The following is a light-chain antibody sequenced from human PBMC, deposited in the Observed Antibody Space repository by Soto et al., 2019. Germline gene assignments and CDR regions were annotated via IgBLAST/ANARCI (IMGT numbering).Light chain of an antibody. CDR3: QQYGSSPGT. Sequence: EIVFTQSPGTLSLSPGERATLSCRASQSISSSYLAWYQQKPGQAPRLLIYGASSRATGIPDRFSGSGSGTDFTLTISRLEPEDFAVYYCQQYGSSPGTVGQGTKVDIK. CDR2: GAS. J-gene: IGKJ1*01. CDR1: QSISSSY. V-gene: IGKV3-20*01.